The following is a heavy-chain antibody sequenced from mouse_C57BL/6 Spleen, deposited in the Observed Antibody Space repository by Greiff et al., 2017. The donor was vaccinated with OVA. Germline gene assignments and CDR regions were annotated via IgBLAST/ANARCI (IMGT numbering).Heavy chain of an antibody. V-gene: IGHV1-64*01. D-gene: IGHD1-1*01. CDR1: GYTFTSYW. Sequence: QVQLQQSGAELVKPGASVKLSCKASGYTFTSYWMHWVKQRPGQGLEWIGMIHPNSGSTNYNEKFKSKATLTVDKSSSTAYMQLSSLTSEDSAVYYCARFTTVVATARYFDYWGQGTTLTVSS. CDR2: IHPNSGST. CDR3: ARFTTVVATARYFDY. J-gene: IGHJ2*01.